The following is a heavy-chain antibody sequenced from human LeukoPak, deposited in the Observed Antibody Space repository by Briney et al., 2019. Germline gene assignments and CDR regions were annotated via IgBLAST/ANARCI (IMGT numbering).Heavy chain of an antibody. D-gene: IGHD2-21*02. V-gene: IGHV3-30*02. Sequence: GGSLRLSCAASGFNFSRYDMHWVRQAPGKGLEWVAFIRYDGSNKYYADPVKGRFNISRDNFKNTSYLQMNSLRVEDTAVYYCAKGDTSWGQGTLVTVSS. CDR3: AKGDTS. CDR1: GFNFSRYD. J-gene: IGHJ5*02. CDR2: IRYDGSNK.